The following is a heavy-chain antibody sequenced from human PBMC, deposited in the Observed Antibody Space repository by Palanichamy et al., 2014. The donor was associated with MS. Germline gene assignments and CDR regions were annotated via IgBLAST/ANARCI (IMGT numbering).Heavy chain of an antibody. CDR2: ILYDGSNQ. CDR1: GFTFRNYG. V-gene: IGHV3-30*03. D-gene: IGHD3-10*01. J-gene: IGHJ4*02. Sequence: QVQLVESGGGVVQPGRSLRLSCAASGFTFRNYGVHWVRQAPGKGLEWVAVILYDGSNQYYADSVKGRFTISRDNSKNTLYLQMNSLRVEDTAVYYCATLAYSSGSYHVDYWGQGTLVTVFS. CDR3: ATLAYSSGSYHVDY.